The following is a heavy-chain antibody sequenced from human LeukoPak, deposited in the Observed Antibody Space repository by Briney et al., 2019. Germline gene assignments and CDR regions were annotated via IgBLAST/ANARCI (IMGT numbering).Heavy chain of an antibody. CDR1: GGSISSSSYY. J-gene: IGHJ4*02. CDR3: ARFYYGSGSQNFDY. D-gene: IGHD3-10*01. V-gene: IGHV4-39*01. CDR2: IYYSGST. Sequence: SETLSLTCTVSGGSISSSSYYRGWIRQPPGKGLEWIGSIYYSGSTYYNPSLKSRVTISVDTSKNQFSLKLSSVTAADTAVYYCARFYYGSGSQNFDYWGQGTLVTVSS.